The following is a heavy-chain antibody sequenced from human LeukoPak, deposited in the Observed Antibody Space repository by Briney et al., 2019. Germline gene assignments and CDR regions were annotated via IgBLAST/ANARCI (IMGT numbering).Heavy chain of an antibody. CDR3: ARLNGDYDWGNWFDP. D-gene: IGHD4-17*01. J-gene: IGHJ5*02. CDR2: IYTSGST. Sequence: SETLSLTCTVSGGSISSYYWGWIRQPAGKGLEWIGRIYTSGSTNYNPSLKSRVTISVDKSKNQFSLKLTTVTAPDTAVYYCARLNGDYDWGNWFDPWGQGTLVTVSS. CDR1: GGSISSYY. V-gene: IGHV4-4*07.